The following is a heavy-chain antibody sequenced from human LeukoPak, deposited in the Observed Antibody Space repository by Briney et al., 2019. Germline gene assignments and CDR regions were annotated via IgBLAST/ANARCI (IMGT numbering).Heavy chain of an antibody. Sequence: PGGSLRLSCAASGFTFSSCAMTGVRQAAGKGLEWVSGISGSGDNTYYADSVKGRFTISRDNSKNTLWLQMNSLRTEDTAVYYCAKFFQLVRLDYWGQRTLVTVSS. CDR2: ISGSGDNT. CDR3: AKFFQLVRLDY. D-gene: IGHD6-13*01. J-gene: IGHJ4*02. V-gene: IGHV3-23*01. CDR1: GFTFSSCA.